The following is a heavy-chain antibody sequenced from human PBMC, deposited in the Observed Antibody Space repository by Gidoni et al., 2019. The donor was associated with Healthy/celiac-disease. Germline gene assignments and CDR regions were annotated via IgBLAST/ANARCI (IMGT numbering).Heavy chain of an antibody. CDR1: GYTFTSYA. V-gene: IGHV1-8*01. CDR3: ARGRRFTMVRGVTVYYFDY. CDR2: MNPNSGNT. Sequence: QVQLVQSGAEVKKPGASVKVSCKASGYTFTSYAINWVRQATGQGLEWMGWMNPNSGNTGYAQKFQGRVTMTRNTSIRTAYMELSSLRSEDTAVYYCARGRRFTMVRGVTVYYFDYWGQGTLVTVSS. D-gene: IGHD3-10*01. J-gene: IGHJ4*02.